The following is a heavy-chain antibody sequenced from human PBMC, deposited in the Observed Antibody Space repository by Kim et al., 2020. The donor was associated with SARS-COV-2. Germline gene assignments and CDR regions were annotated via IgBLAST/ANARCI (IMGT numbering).Heavy chain of an antibody. V-gene: IGHV1-69*13. CDR2: IIPIFGTA. J-gene: IGHJ6*02. CDR3: ARVFRHGSGSYYNAIYYYYGMDV. CDR1: GGTFSSYA. D-gene: IGHD3-10*01. Sequence: SVKVSCKASGGTFSSYAISWVRQAPGQGLEWMGGIIPIFGTANYAQKFQGRVTITADESTSTAYMELSSLRSEDTAVYYCARVFRHGSGSYYNAIYYYYGMDVWGQGTTVTVSS.